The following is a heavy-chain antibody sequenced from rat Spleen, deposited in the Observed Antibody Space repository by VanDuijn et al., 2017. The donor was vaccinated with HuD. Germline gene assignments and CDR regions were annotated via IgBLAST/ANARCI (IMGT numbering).Heavy chain of an antibody. V-gene: IGHV5-25*01. Sequence: EVQLVETGGGLVQPGRSLRLSCVASGFTFSNYDVAWVRQAPTKGLEWIASISSGGGNTYYRDSVKGRFTISRDNAKSTLYLQMNSLRSEDTATYYCARDRILRSTGFDYWGQGVMVTVSS. CDR1: GFTFSNYD. J-gene: IGHJ2*01. CDR3: ARDRILRSTGFDY. CDR2: ISSGGGNT. D-gene: IGHD1-6*01.